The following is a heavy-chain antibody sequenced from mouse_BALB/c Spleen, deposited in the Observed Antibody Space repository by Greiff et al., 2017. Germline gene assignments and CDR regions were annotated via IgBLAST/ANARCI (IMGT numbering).Heavy chain of an antibody. D-gene: IGHD2-14*01. J-gene: IGHJ4*01. Sequence: QVQLKESGAELMKPGASVKISCKATGYTFSSYWIEWVKQRPGHGLEWIGEILPGSGSTNYNEKFKGKATFTADTSSNTAYMQLSSLTSEDSAVYYCARYRYPYAMDYWGQGTSVTVSS. V-gene: IGHV1-9*01. CDR2: ILPGSGST. CDR1: GYTFSSYW. CDR3: ARYRYPYAMDY.